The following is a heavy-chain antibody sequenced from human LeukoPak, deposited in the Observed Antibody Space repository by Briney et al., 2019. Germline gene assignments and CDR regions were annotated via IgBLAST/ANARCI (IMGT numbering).Heavy chain of an antibody. CDR3: ARDRFGELLYPTFDY. D-gene: IGHD3-10*01. CDR1: GFTFSSYW. CDR2: IKQDGSEK. Sequence: TGGSLRLSCAASGFTFSSYWMSWVRQAPGKGLEWVANIKQDGSEKYYVDSVKGRFTISRDNAKNSLYLQMNSLRAEDTAVYYCARDRFGELLYPTFDYWGQGTLVTVSS. V-gene: IGHV3-7*01. J-gene: IGHJ4*02.